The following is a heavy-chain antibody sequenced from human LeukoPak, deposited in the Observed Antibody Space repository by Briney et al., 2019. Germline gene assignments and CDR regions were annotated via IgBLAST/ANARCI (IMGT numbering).Heavy chain of an antibody. CDR3: ARGGSRMTTFYIIDY. J-gene: IGHJ4*02. CDR1: GYTFAKYA. Sequence: GASVKVSCKASGYTFAKYAIHWVRQAPGQRLEWMGWINAGNGDTRYSQKFQGRVTITRDTSANTAYMELSSLRFEDTAVYYCARGGSRMTTFYIIDYWGQGTLVTVSS. D-gene: IGHD4-11*01. CDR2: INAGNGDT. V-gene: IGHV1-3*01.